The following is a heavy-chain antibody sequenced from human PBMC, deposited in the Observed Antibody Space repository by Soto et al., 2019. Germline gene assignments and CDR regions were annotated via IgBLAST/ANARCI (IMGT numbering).Heavy chain of an antibody. Sequence: SETLSLTCSISDDSIGPYYWTWIRQTPRKELQWIGYVYTSGSTKYNSSLKSRVTISLDASNSQFSLTMSSVTAADTGVYYCAREVVGNTWPGIFDSWGRGTLVTVS. CDR2: VYTSGST. CDR1: DDSIGPYY. CDR3: AREVVGNTWPGIFDS. J-gene: IGHJ4*02. V-gene: IGHV4-4*08.